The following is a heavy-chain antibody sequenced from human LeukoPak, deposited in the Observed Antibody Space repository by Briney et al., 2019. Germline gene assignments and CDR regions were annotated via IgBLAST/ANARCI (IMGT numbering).Heavy chain of an antibody. CDR1: GFTFDDYA. V-gene: IGHV3-9*01. CDR2: ISWNSGSI. D-gene: IGHD2-21*02. Sequence: SLRLSCAASGFTFDDYAMHWVRQAPGKGLEWVSGISWNSGSIGYADSVKGRFTISRDNAKNSLYLQMNSLRAEDTALYYCAKDIGVVTAIHAFDIWGQGTMVTVSS. CDR3: AKDIGVVTAIHAFDI. J-gene: IGHJ3*02.